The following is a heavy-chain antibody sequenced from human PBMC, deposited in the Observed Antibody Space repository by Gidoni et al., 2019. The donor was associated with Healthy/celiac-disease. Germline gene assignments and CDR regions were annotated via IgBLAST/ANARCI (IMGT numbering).Heavy chain of an antibody. CDR2: INLSGST. J-gene: IGHJ1*01. CDR3: ARGRGGRRYCSSTSCYARAEYFQH. V-gene: IGHV4-34*01. CDR1: GRSCSVSY. Sequence: QVQLQQSGSGLLQPSETLSLTCAAYGRSCSVSYWGWIRQSPGKGLVWIGEINLSGSTNYNPSLKSRVTISVDTFKNQFSLKLSSVTAADTAVYYCARGRGGRRYCSSTSCYARAEYFQHWGQGTLVTVSS. D-gene: IGHD2-2*01.